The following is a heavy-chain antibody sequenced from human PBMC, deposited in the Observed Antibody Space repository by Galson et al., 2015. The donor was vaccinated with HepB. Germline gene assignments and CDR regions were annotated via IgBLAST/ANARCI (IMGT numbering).Heavy chain of an antibody. Sequence: LRLSCAASGFTFSRYAMNWVRQAPGRGLEWISSITGPGGGTYSADSVKGRFTISRDNSRNTLFLHIDSLRAEDTAVYYCVTARDDFWSGYWFDSWGQGTLVTVSS. V-gene: IGHV3-23*01. CDR3: VTARDDFWSGYWFDS. J-gene: IGHJ5*01. CDR2: ITGPGGGT. D-gene: IGHD3-3*01. CDR1: GFTFSRYA.